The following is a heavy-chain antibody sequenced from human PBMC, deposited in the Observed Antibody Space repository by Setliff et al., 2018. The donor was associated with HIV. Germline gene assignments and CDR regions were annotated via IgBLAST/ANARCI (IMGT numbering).Heavy chain of an antibody. Sequence: PGGSLRLSCTASGFTFGDYAMSWVRQAPGKGLEWVGFIRSKAYGGTTEYAASVKGRFTISRDDSKSIAYLQMNSLKTEDTAVYYCTRDGQWLVRYFDYWGQGTLVTVSS. D-gene: IGHD6-19*01. CDR3: TRDGQWLVRYFDY. CDR2: IRSKAYGGTT. CDR1: GFTFGDYA. V-gene: IGHV3-49*04. J-gene: IGHJ4*02.